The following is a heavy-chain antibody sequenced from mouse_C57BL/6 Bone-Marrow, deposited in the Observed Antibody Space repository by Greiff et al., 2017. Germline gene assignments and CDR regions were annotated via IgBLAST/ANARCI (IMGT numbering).Heavy chain of an antibody. CDR3: ARHEEWLRLRCYAMDY. J-gene: IGHJ4*01. D-gene: IGHD3-2*02. Sequence: VKLQESGAELVKPGASVKLSCKASGYTFTEYTIHWVKQRSGQGLEWIGWFYPGSGSIKYNEKFKDKATLTADKSSSTADMELSRVTSEDSAVYFCARHEEWLRLRCYAMDYWGQGTSVTVSS. CDR1: GYTFTEYT. CDR2: FYPGSGSI. V-gene: IGHV1-62-2*01.